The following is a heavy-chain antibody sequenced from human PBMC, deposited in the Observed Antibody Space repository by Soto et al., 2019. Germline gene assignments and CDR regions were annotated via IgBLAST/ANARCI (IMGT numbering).Heavy chain of an antibody. CDR1: GGSISSGGYS. Sequence: SETLSLTCAVSGGSISSGGYSWSWIRQPPGKGLEWIGYIYYSGSANYNPSLKSRVTISVDTSKNHFSLKLSSVTAADTAVYYCSGGQTVLRYFDWYDFYYYYGMDVWGQGTTVTVSS. CDR2: IYYSGSA. D-gene: IGHD3-9*01. J-gene: IGHJ6*02. V-gene: IGHV4-61*08. CDR3: SGGQTVLRYFDWYDFYYYYGMDV.